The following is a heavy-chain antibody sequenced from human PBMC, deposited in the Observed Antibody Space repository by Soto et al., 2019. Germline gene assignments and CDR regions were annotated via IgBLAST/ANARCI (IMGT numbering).Heavy chain of an antibody. J-gene: IGHJ4*02. CDR3: ASPYYYVSSGYSYYFDY. CDR2: IIPIFGTA. D-gene: IGHD3-22*01. Sequence: SVKVSCKASGGTFSSYAISWVRQAPGQGLEWMGGIIPIFGTANYAQKFQGRVTITADESTSTAYMELSSLRSEDTAVYYCASPYYYVSSGYSYYFDYWGQGTLVTVSS. V-gene: IGHV1-69*13. CDR1: GGTFSSYA.